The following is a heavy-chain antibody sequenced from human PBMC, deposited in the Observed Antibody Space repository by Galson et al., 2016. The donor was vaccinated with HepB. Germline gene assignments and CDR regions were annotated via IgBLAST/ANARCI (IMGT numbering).Heavy chain of an antibody. J-gene: IGHJ6*02. CDR3: AKEMKTVQSFGMDV. Sequence: SLRLSCAASRFRINNYAMSWVRQAPGKGLEWVSVISGSGGSTYYAASVKGRFTISRDNSKNTLYLQMNSLRADDTATYYCAKEMKTVQSFGMDVWGQGPPVTVSS. D-gene: IGHD4-11*01. CDR2: ISGSGGST. CDR1: RFRINNYA. V-gene: IGHV3-23*01.